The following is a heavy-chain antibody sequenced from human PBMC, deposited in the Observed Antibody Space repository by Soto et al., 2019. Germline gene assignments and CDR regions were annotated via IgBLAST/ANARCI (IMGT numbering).Heavy chain of an antibody. CDR1: GYTFTDYG. CDR2: ISTYNGNT. J-gene: IGHJ4*02. V-gene: IGHV1-18*01. CDR3: ARGATSSSYVDS. Sequence: GASVKVSCKASGYTFTDYGITWVRQAPGQGLDWMGWISTYNGNTNYAQKLQGRVTMTTDTSTSTSYMELRTLRSDDTAVYYCARGATSSSYVDSWGQGTLVTVSS. D-gene: IGHD6-6*01.